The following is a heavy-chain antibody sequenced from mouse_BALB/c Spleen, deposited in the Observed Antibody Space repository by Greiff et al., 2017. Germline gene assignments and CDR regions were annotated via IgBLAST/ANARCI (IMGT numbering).Heavy chain of an antibody. D-gene: IGHD1-1*01. Sequence: QVQLKQSGAELMKPGASVKISCKATGYTFSSYWIEWVKQRPGHGLEWIGEILPGSGSTNYNEKFKGKATFTADTSSNTAYMQLSSLTSEDSAVYYCASVVIGNAYWGQGTLVTVSA. V-gene: IGHV1-9*01. CDR2: ILPGSGST. J-gene: IGHJ3*01. CDR1: GYTFSSYW. CDR3: ASVVIGNAY.